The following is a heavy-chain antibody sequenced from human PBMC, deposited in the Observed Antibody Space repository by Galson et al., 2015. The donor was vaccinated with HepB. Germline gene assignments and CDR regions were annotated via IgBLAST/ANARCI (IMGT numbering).Heavy chain of an antibody. Sequence: SLRLSCAASGFTFSTYVMHWVRQAPGKGPEWAAVIAHDGTNKYYADSVKGRFTISRDNPKNTLYLQMNSLRTEDTAVYYCVKRARYCGGTYCYSTGPLYWGRGTLVTVS. CDR3: VKRARYCGGTYCYSTGPLY. CDR1: GFTFSTYV. D-gene: IGHD2-15*01. J-gene: IGHJ4*02. V-gene: IGHV3-30*18. CDR2: IAHDGTNK.